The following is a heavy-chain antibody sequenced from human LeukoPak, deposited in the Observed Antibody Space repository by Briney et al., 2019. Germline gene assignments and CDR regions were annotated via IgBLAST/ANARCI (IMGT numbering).Heavy chain of an antibody. J-gene: IGHJ5*02. CDR3: ARVYCSSTSCYAPWFDP. CDR2: IYYSGST. Sequence: PSQTLSLTCTVSGGSISSGGYYWSWIRQHPGKGLEWIGYIYYSGSTYYNPSLKSRVTISVDTSKNQFSLKLSSMTAADTAVYYCARVYCSSTSCYAPWFDPWGQRTLVTVSS. V-gene: IGHV4-31*03. CDR1: GGSISSGGYY. D-gene: IGHD2-2*01.